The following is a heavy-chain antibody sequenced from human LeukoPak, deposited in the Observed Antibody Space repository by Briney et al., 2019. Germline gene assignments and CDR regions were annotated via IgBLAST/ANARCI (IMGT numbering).Heavy chain of an antibody. D-gene: IGHD4-17*01. J-gene: IGHJ4*02. CDR2: INHDGSNR. CDR3: ARDTDTVTTILDY. CDR1: GFTFSGYW. Sequence: GGSLRLSCAASGFTFSGYWMHWVRQAPGKGLVWVSLINHDGSNRNYADSVRGRFTISRDNAKNTLYLQMNSLRAEDTAVYYCARDTDTVTTILDYWGQGTLVTVSS. V-gene: IGHV3-74*01.